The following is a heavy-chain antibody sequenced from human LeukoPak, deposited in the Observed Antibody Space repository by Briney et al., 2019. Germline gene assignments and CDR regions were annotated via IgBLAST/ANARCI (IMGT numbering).Heavy chain of an antibody. CDR1: GYTFTGYY. CDR2: ISGNTGST. D-gene: IGHD2-21*02. J-gene: IGHJ4*02. V-gene: IGHV1-2*02. CDR3: ARVGPDCGGDCYSN. Sequence: ASIKVSCKTSGYTFTGYYIHWVRQAPGQGLEWMRWISGNTGSTNYAQKFQDRVTMTRDTSISTAYMDLNRLRSDDTAVYFCARVGPDCGGDCYSNWGQGTLVTVSS.